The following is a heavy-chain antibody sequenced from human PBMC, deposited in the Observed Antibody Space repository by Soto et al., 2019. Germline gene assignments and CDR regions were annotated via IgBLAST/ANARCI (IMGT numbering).Heavy chain of an antibody. CDR1: GFTFSGYW. CDR3: ARGQSGCAEAGY. CDR2: IKQDGSQK. V-gene: IGHV3-7*01. Sequence: EVQLVESGGGLVQPGGSLRLSCAASGFTFSGYWMSWVRQAPGKGLEWVANIKQDGSQKYYVDSVRGRFTISRDNAENSLYLQMNSLRAEDTAVYYCARGQSGCAEAGYWGQGTLVTVSS. J-gene: IGHJ4*02. D-gene: IGHD6-19*01.